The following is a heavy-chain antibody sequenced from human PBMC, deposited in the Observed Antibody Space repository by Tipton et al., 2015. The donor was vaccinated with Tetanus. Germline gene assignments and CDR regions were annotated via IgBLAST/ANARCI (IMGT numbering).Heavy chain of an antibody. V-gene: IGHV4-30-2*01. CDR2: IYQTDST. CDR1: GGLITTGGYS. J-gene: IGHJ5*02. CDR3: ARSAPYRFGSESLSPWFDP. D-gene: IGHD3-10*01. Sequence: TLSLTCTVSGGLITTGGYSWGWIRQPPGQGLEWLGYIYQTDSTYYNPSVRSRLTLSLQRSKNQVSLKLSSVTAADTAIYFCARSAPYRFGSESLSPWFDPWGQGMLVTVSS.